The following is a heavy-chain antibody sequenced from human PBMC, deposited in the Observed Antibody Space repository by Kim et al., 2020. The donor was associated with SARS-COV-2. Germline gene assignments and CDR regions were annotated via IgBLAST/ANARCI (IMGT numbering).Heavy chain of an antibody. Sequence: GGSLRLSCAASGFSFNTYAMNWVRQAPGKGLEWVSVIYGGTAGTYYVDSVKGRFTISRDNSRNTVYLQMNSLRAEDTAVYYCAKSIATSKSYYYFDSWGQGTLVTVSS. J-gene: IGHJ4*02. V-gene: IGHV3-23*03. CDR1: GFSFNTYA. CDR2: IYGGTAGT. D-gene: IGHD1-26*01. CDR3: AKSIATSKSYYYFDS.